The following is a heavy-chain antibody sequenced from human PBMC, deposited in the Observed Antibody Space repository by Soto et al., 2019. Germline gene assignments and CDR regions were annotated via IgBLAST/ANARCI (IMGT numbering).Heavy chain of an antibody. CDR3: AQGNFDYSRPTVGWFDP. J-gene: IGHJ5*02. V-gene: IGHV2-5*02. Sequence: QITLKESGPTPVAPTQTLTLTCTVSGFSLSTPGVGVGWIRQPPGKALECLALIYWDDHKSYSPSLRSRLTIPKDTSKNQVVLTLTNMDPVDAGIYYCAQGNFDYSRPTVGWFDPWGQGMQVTVPS. CDR1: GFSLSTPGVG. D-gene: IGHD6-13*01. CDR2: IYWDDHK.